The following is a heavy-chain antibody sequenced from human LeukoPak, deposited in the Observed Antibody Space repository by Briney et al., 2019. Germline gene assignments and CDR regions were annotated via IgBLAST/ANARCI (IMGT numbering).Heavy chain of an antibody. V-gene: IGHV3-64D*09. Sequence: GGSLRLSCSASGFTFSDYAMHWVRQAPGKGLEYVSAISSSGGSTHYTDSLKVRVTISRDNSKNTLFLQMSSLTVDDTAVYYCVKVHFSSMWTLDYWGQGTLVTVSS. CDR1: GFTFSDYA. CDR3: VKVHFSSMWTLDY. J-gene: IGHJ4*02. D-gene: IGHD6-13*01. CDR2: ISSSGGST.